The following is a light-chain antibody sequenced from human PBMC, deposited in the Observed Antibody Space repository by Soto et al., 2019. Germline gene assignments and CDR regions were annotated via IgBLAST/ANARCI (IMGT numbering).Light chain of an antibody. CDR2: AGS. V-gene: IGLV2-23*01. CDR1: SSDVGSYNL. Sequence: QSALTQPACVSGSPGQSITISCTGTSSDVGSYNLVSWYQQHPGKAPTLMIYAGSRRPSGVSNRFSGSKSGNAASLTISGLQAEDEADYYCSSYAGSNTWVFGTGTKVTVL. J-gene: IGLJ1*01. CDR3: SSYAGSNTWV.